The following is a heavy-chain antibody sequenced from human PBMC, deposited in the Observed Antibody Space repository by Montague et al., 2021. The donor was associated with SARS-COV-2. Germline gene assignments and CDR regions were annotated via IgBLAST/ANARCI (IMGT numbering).Heavy chain of an antibody. CDR2: IYYSGST. CDR3: AADYGERDWFDP. D-gene: IGHD4-17*01. Sequence: SETLSLTCTVSGGSISSSSYYCGWIRQPPRKGLEWIGSIYYSGSTYYNPSLKSRVTISVDTSKNQFSLKLSSVTAADTAVYYCAADYGERDWFDPWGQGTLVAASA. CDR1: GGSISSSSYY. J-gene: IGHJ5*02. V-gene: IGHV4-39*01.